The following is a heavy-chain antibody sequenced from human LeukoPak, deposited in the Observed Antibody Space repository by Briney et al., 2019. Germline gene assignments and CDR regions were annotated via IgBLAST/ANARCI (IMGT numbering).Heavy chain of an antibody. CDR2: IKQDGSEK. CDR3: ARDRPVWGSYRNPEY. V-gene: IGHV3-7*01. J-gene: IGHJ4*02. D-gene: IGHD3-16*02. CDR1: GFTCSSFW. Sequence: PGGSLRLSCAASGFTCSSFWMSWVRQAPGKGLGWVANIKQDGSEKYYVDSVKGRFTISRDNAKNSLYLQMNSLRAEDTAVYYCARDRPVWGSYRNPEYWGQGTLVTVSS.